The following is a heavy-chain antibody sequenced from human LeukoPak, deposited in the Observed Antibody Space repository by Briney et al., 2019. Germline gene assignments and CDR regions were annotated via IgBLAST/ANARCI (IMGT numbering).Heavy chain of an antibody. CDR2: INPNSGGT. Sequence: GASVKVSCKASGFTFTGYLIHWVRQAPGRGLEYMGWINPNSGGTNYAQKFQDRLTMTRDTSTSTASLELSSLRSDDTAVYYCARDLSTSATWELDFWGQGTLVTVSS. CDR1: GFTFTGYL. D-gene: IGHD6-25*01. J-gene: IGHJ4*02. CDR3: ARDLSTSATWELDF. V-gene: IGHV1-2*02.